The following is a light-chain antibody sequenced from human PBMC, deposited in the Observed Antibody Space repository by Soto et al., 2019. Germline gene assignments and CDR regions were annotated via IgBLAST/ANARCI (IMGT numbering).Light chain of an antibody. Sequence: AIQLTQSPSSLSASVGDRVTITCRASQGISSALAWYQQKPGKAPKLLIYDASSLESGVPSRFSGSGSGTDFTRTISSLQPEDFASYYCQQFNNYPITFGQGTRLEIK. V-gene: IGKV1D-13*01. CDR1: QGISSA. CDR3: QQFNNYPIT. CDR2: DAS. J-gene: IGKJ5*01.